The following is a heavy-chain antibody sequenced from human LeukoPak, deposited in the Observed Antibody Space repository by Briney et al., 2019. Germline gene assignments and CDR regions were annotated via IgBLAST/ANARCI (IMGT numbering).Heavy chain of an antibody. CDR3: ARGDATNYYGRSGYYGGIAY. D-gene: IGHD3-22*01. CDR1: GYTFTGYY. CDR2: INPNSGGT. Sequence: RVASVKVSCKASGYTFTGYYMHWVRQAPGQGLEWMGRINPNSGGTNYAQKFQGRVTMTRDTSISTAYMELSRLRSDDTAVYYCARGDATNYYGRSGYYGGIAYWGQGTLVTVSS. V-gene: IGHV1-2*06. J-gene: IGHJ4*02.